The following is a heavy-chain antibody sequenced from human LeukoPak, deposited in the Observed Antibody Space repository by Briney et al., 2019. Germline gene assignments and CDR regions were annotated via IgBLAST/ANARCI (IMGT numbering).Heavy chain of an antibody. Sequence: SETLSLTCAVYGGSFSGYYWSWIRQPPGKGLEWIGEINHSGSTNYNPSLKSRVTISVDTSKNQFSLKLSFVTAADTAVYYCARGQDYGMDVWGQGTTVTVSS. J-gene: IGHJ6*02. CDR3: ARGQDYGMDV. V-gene: IGHV4-34*01. CDR1: GGSFSGYY. CDR2: INHSGST.